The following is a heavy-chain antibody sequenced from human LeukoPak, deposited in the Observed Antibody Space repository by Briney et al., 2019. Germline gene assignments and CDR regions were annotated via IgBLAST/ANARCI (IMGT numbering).Heavy chain of an antibody. D-gene: IGHD6-19*01. J-gene: IGHJ6*02. V-gene: IGHV3-13*04. Sequence: GGSLRLSCAASGFTFSSYDMHWVRQITGRGLEWVSGIGTAGDTYSPGSVKGRFTISRENAKNFLYLQMNSLRAEDTAVYYCAKGQAGTIYYYYGMDVWGQGTTVTVSS. CDR3: AKGQAGTIYYYYGMDV. CDR2: IGTAGDT. CDR1: GFTFSSYD.